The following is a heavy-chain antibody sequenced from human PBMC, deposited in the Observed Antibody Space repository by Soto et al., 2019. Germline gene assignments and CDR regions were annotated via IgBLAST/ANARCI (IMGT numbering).Heavy chain of an antibody. CDR3: ARDPRLGELALSFDC. CDR1: GFTFSNYW. Sequence: QPGGSLRLSCTVSGFTFSNYWMSWVRQAPGKGLERVANIKQDGSEKYCVGSVKGRFTISRDNAKNSVYLQMNSLRAEDTAVYYCARDPRLGELALSFDCWGPGTQVTVSS. CDR2: IKQDGSEK. J-gene: IGHJ4*02. V-gene: IGHV3-7*03. D-gene: IGHD3-16*02.